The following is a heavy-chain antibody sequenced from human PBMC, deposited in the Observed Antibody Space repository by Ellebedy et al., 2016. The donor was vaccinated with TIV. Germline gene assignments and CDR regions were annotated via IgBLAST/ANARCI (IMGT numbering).Heavy chain of an antibody. Sequence: GESLKISCKGSGYTFTTYWISWVRQMPGKGLEWMGRIGPTDPFPNYSPSFQGNVTIPADKSINTAYLQWSSLKASDTALYFCARTLGPAGGELYFDYWGQGTLVTVSS. CDR1: GYTFTTYW. J-gene: IGHJ4*02. D-gene: IGHD6-13*01. V-gene: IGHV5-10-1*01. CDR3: ARTLGPAGGELYFDY. CDR2: IGPTDPFP.